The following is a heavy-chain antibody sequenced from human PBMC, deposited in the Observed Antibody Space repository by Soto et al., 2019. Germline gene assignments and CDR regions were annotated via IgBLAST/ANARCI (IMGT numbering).Heavy chain of an antibody. V-gene: IGHV4-31*03. CDR3: ARVQKGAAIQGNS. D-gene: IGHD2-21*02. CDR1: GGSISSGGYY. Sequence: SETLSLTCTVSGGSISSGGYYWSWIRQHPGKGLEWIGYIYYSGSTYYNPSLKSRVTISVDTSKNQFSLKLSSVTAADTAVYYCARVQKGAAIQGNSWGQGTLVTVSS. J-gene: IGHJ4*02. CDR2: IYYSGST.